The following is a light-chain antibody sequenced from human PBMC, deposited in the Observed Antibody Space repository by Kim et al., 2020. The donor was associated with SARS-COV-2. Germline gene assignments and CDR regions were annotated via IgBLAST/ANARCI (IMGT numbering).Light chain of an antibody. CDR1: QDIGTH. V-gene: IGKV1-27*01. CDR3: QRYVNATLT. Sequence: GATVTMTCRASQDIGTHLVWYQQKPGKVPELLIYESSTLHSGDPSRFSGRGSGTAFTLTISSLQPEDVATYYCQRYVNATLTFGGGTTA. CDR2: ESS. J-gene: IGKJ4*01.